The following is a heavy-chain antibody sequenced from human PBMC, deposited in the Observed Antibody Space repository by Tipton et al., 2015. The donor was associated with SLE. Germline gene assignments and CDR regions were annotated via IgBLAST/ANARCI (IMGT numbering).Heavy chain of an antibody. CDR1: GGSFSGYY. CDR2: IYTSGST. D-gene: IGHD1-26*01. V-gene: IGHV4-4*09. J-gene: IGHJ5*02. Sequence: TLSLTCAVYGGSFSGYYWSWIRQPPGKGLEWIGYIYTSGSTNYNPSLKSRVTISVDTSKNQFSLKLSSVTAADTAVYYCARSERGWFGPWGQGTLVTVSS. CDR3: ARSERGWFGP.